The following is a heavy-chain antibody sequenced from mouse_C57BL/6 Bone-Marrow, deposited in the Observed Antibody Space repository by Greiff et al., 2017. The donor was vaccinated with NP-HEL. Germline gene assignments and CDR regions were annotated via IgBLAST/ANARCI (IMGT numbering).Heavy chain of an antibody. D-gene: IGHD3-1*01. CDR1: GYTFTDYN. Sequence: EVQLVESGPELVKPGASVKMSCKASGYTFTDYNMHWVKQSHGKSLEWIGYINPNNGGTSYNQKFKGKATLTVNKSSSTAYMELRSLASEDSAVYYCASTAPYYFDYWGQGTTLTVSS. CDR3: ASTAPYYFDY. J-gene: IGHJ2*01. V-gene: IGHV1-22*01. CDR2: INPNNGGT.